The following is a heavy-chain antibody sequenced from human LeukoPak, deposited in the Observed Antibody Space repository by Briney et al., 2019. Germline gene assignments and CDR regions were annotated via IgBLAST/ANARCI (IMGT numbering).Heavy chain of an antibody. CDR1: GFTHSSYA. J-gene: IGHJ4*02. V-gene: IGHV3-23*01. CDR3: VRVRGLINNFDY. D-gene: IGHD3-10*01. CDR2: ISGSGGNT. Sequence: PGGSLRLSCAASGFTHSSYAMSWVRQAPGKGLEWVSAISGSGGNTFYADSVKGRFTISRDNSKNTLYLQMNSLRAEDTAAYYSVRVRGLINNFDYWGQGTLVTVSS.